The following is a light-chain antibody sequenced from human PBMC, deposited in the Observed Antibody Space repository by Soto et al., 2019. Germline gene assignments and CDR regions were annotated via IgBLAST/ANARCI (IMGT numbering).Light chain of an antibody. CDR1: QSVDNN. Sequence: EIVITQSPATLSVSPGERATLSCRASQSVDNNLAWYQQNPGQAPRRLIYGASTRATGIPARFSGSGSGTEFTRTISSLQSEEVEVYCCQQYNNWPPVTFGPGTKVDI. CDR2: GAS. J-gene: IGKJ3*01. V-gene: IGKV3-15*01. CDR3: QQYNNWPPVT.